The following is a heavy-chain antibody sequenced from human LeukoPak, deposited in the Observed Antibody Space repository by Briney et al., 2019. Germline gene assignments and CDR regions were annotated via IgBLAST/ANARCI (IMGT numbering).Heavy chain of an antibody. CDR1: GYTFTGYY. CDR3: ASIAAADHYYYYYMDV. CDR2: INPNSGGT. Sequence: GASVKVSCKASGYTFTGYYMHWVRQAPGQGLEWMGWINPNSGGTNYAQKFQGRVTMTRDTSISTAYMELSRLRSDDTAVYYCASIAAADHYYYYYMDVWGKGTTVTVSS. V-gene: IGHV1-2*02. J-gene: IGHJ6*03. D-gene: IGHD6-13*01.